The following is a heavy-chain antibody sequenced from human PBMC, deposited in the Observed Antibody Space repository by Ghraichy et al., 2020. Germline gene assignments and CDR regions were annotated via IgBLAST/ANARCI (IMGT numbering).Heavy chain of an antibody. D-gene: IGHD1-26*01. CDR2: IEGSGSST. V-gene: IGHV3-23*01. J-gene: IGHJ4*02. CDR1: GFTFSNYV. CDR3: AKEHSGTYF. Sequence: GGSLRLSCAASGFTFSNYVMSWVRQAPGKGLEWLSAIEGSGSSTYFADSVKGRFTISRDNSKNRLYLQMNSLRAEDTAVYYCAKEHSGTYFWGQGTLVTVSS.